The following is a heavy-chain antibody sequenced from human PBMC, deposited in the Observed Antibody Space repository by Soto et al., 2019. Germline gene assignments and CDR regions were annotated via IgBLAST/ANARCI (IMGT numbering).Heavy chain of an antibody. Sequence: ASVKVSCKASGYTFTGYYMHWVRQAPGQGLEWMGWINPNSGGTNYAQKFQGRVTMTRDTSISTAYMELSRLRSDDTAVYYCARSTIQISAKYGMDVWGQGTTFTVSS. J-gene: IGHJ6*02. V-gene: IGHV1-2*02. CDR3: ARSTIQISAKYGMDV. CDR2: INPNSGGT. D-gene: IGHD5-18*01. CDR1: GYTFTGYY.